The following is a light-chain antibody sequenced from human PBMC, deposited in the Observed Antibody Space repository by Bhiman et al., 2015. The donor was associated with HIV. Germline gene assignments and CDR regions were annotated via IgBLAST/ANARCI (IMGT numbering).Light chain of an antibody. CDR1: SSDVGGYNY. CDR3: GTWDSSLTAVV. V-gene: IGLV2-14*01. J-gene: IGLJ2*01. Sequence: QSALTQPASVSGSPGQSITISCTGTSSDVGGYNYVSWYQQHPGKAPKFMIYDVSKRPSGIPDRFSGSKSGTSATLGITGLQTGDEADYSCGTWDSSLTAVVFGGGTKLTVL. CDR2: DVS.